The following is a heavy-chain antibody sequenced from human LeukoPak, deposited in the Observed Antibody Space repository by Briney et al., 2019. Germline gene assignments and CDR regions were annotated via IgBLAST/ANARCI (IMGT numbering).Heavy chain of an antibody. CDR3: ARDRNRQYYFDY. CDR1: GGSISSYY. D-gene: IGHD1-14*01. Sequence: SETLSLTCTVSGGSISSYYWSWIRQPPGKGLEWIGYIYYSGSTDYNPSLKSRVTISVDTSKNQFSLKLSSVTAADTAVYYCARDRNRQYYFDYWGQGTLVTVSS. V-gene: IGHV4-59*01. J-gene: IGHJ4*02. CDR2: IYYSGST.